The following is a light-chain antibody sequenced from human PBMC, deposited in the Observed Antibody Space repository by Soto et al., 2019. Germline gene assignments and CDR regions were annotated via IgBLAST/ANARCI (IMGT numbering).Light chain of an antibody. V-gene: IGLV2-14*03. J-gene: IGLJ1*01. CDR1: SSDVGNYNY. CDR3: TSYTPSSTYV. CDR2: AVS. Sequence: QSALTQPASVSGSPGQSITISCTETSSDVGNYNYVSWYRQYPGKAPKLMIYAVSRRPSGVSNRFSGSKSGNTASLTISGLEAEDEADYYCTSYTPSSTYVFGTGTKLTVL.